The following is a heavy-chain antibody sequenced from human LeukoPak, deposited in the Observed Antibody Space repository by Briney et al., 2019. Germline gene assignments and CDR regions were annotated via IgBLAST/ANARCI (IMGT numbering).Heavy chain of an antibody. Sequence: SQTLSLTCAVSGGSISSGGYSWSWIRQPPGKGLEWIGYIYHSGSTYYNPSLKSRVTISVDRSKNQFSLKLSSVTAADTAVYYCARGSRYFDLWGRGTLVTVSS. D-gene: IGHD3-10*01. J-gene: IGHJ2*01. CDR3: ARGSRYFDL. CDR1: GGSISSGGYS. CDR2: IYHSGST. V-gene: IGHV4-30-2*01.